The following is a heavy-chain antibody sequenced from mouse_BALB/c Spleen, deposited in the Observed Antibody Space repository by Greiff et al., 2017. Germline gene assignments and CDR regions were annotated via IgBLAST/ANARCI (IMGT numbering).Heavy chain of an antibody. J-gene: IGHJ2*01. CDR2: IYPGDGDT. CDR1: GYTFTSYW. V-gene: IGHV1-87*01. Sequence: QVQLQQSGAELARPGASVKLSCKASGYTFTSYWMQWVKQRPGQGLEWIGAIYPGDGDTRYTQKFKGKATLTADKSSSTAYMQLSSLASEDSAVYYCAREDGGYYFDYWGQGTTLTVSS. CDR3: AREDGGYYFDY.